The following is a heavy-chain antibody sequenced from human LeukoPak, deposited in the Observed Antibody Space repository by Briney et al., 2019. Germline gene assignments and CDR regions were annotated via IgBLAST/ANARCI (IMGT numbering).Heavy chain of an antibody. J-gene: IGHJ4*02. V-gene: IGHV3-20*04. CDR3: ARTYSNSPPDY. CDR1: GFTFSNAW. D-gene: IGHD6-13*01. CDR2: INWNGGNT. Sequence: GGSLRLSCAASGFTFSNAWMNWVRQAPGKGLEWVSGINWNGGNTGYSDSVKGRFTISRDNAKNSLYLQMNSLRAEDTALYYCARTYSNSPPDYWGQGTLVTVSS.